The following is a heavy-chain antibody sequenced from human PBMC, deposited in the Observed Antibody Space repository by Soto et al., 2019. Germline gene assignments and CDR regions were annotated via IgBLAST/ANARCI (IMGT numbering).Heavy chain of an antibody. D-gene: IGHD6-13*01. CDR3: ARDQEAGSFFPYYYGMDV. V-gene: IGHV3-48*03. Sequence: GGSLRLSCATSGFTFSSYGMNWVRQAPGKGLEWVSYISSSGSTIYYADSVKGRFTISRDNAKNSLYLQMDSLRAEDTAVYYCARDQEAGSFFPYYYGMDVWGQGTTVTVSS. CDR1: GFTFSSYG. J-gene: IGHJ6*02. CDR2: ISSSGSTI.